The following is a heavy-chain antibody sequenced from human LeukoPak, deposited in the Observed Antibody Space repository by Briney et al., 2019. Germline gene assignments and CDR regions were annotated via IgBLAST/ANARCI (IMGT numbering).Heavy chain of an antibody. CDR1: GFTFSSYG. CDR3: AKMGYSSSSGDY. D-gene: IGHD6-6*01. J-gene: IGHJ4*02. Sequence: GGSLRLSCAASGFTFSSYGMHWVRQAPGKGLEWVAVISYDGSNKYYADSVKGRFTISRDNSKNTLYLQMNSLRAEDTAVYYCAKMGYSSSSGDYWGRGTLVTVSS. V-gene: IGHV3-30*19. CDR2: ISYDGSNK.